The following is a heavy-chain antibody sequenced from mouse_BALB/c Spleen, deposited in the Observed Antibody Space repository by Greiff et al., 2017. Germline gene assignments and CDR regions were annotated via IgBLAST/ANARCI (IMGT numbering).Heavy chain of an antibody. CDR2: IDPANGNT. D-gene: IGHD1-1*01. Sequence: EVKLVESGAELVKPGASVKLSCTASGFNIKDTYMHWVKQRPEQGLEWIGRIDPANGNTKYDPKFQGKATITADTSSNTAYLQLSSLTSEDTAVYYCARGYYGSSPFAYWGQGTLVTVSA. V-gene: IGHV14-3*02. CDR1: GFNIKDTY. CDR3: ARGYYGSSPFAY. J-gene: IGHJ3*01.